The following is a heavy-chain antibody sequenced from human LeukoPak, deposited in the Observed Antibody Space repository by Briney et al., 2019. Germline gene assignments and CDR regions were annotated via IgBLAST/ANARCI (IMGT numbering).Heavy chain of an antibody. Sequence: GASVKVSCKASGYTFTSYDINWVRQATGQGLEWMGWMNPNSGNTGYAQKFQGRVTITRNTSISTAYMELSSLRSEDTAVYYCAKWSPLLDSTSCLGGGCNAFDIWGQGTMVTVSS. V-gene: IGHV1-8*03. CDR2: MNPNSGNT. J-gene: IGHJ3*02. CDR1: GYTFTSYD. D-gene: IGHD2-2*01. CDR3: AKWSPLLDSTSCLGGGCNAFDI.